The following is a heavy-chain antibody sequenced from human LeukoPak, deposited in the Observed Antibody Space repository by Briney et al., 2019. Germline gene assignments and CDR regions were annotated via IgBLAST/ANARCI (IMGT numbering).Heavy chain of an antibody. D-gene: IGHD1-1*01. J-gene: IGHJ4*02. Sequence: GGSLRLSCAASGFTFSSYAMHWFRQAPGKGLEWVAVISYDGSNKYYADSVKGRFTISRDNSKNTLYLQMNSLRAEDTAVYYCARDRLETLDYWGQGTLVTVSS. CDR3: ARDRLETLDY. CDR2: ISYDGSNK. CDR1: GFTFSSYA. V-gene: IGHV3-30*04.